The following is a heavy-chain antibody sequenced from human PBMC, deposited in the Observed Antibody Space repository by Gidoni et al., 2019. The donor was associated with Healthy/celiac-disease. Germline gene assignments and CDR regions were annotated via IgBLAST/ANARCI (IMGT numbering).Heavy chain of an antibody. J-gene: IGHJ2*01. D-gene: IGHD4-17*01. CDR2: ISSRGSTI. V-gene: IGHV3-11*01. Sequence: QVQLVESGGGLVKPGGSLRLSCAASGFTSSDYYMSWIRQAPGKGLEWVSFISSRGSTIYYATSVKGRFTISRDNAKNSLYLKMNSLRAEDTAVYYCARVAGYGDSATVIYWYFDLWGRGTLVTVSS. CDR1: GFTSSDYY. CDR3: ARVAGYGDSATVIYWYFDL.